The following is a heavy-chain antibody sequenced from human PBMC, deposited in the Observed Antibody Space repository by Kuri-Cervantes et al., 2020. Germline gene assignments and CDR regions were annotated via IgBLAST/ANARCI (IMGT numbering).Heavy chain of an antibody. CDR1: GGSISSSNW. Sequence: SETLPLTCAVSGGSISSSNWWSWVRQPPGKGLEWIGEICHSGSTNYNPSLKSRVTISVDKSKNQFSLKLSSVTAADTAVYYCARAPGIAAAGTEGDYYYYGMDVWGQGTTVTVSS. V-gene: IGHV4-4*02. D-gene: IGHD6-13*01. CDR3: ARAPGIAAAGTEGDYYYYGMDV. J-gene: IGHJ6*02. CDR2: ICHSGST.